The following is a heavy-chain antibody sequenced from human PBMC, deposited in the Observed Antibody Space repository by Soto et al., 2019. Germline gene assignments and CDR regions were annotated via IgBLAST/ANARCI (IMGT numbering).Heavy chain of an antibody. V-gene: IGHV1-2*02. D-gene: IGHD6-19*01. J-gene: IGHJ4*02. CDR2: INPNSGGT. CDR3: ARAYNRQCLASGWSDSFDY. CDR1: GYTFTGYY. Sequence: QVQLVQSGAEVKKPGASVKVSCKASGYTFTGYYMHWVRQAPGQGLEWMGWINPNSGGTNYAQKVQGRVTMTRDTSISTAYMELSRLRSDDTAVYYCARAYNRQCLASGWSDSFDYWGQGTLVTVSS.